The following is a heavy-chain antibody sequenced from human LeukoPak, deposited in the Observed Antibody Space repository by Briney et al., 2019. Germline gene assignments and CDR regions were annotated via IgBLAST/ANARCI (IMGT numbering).Heavy chain of an antibody. V-gene: IGHV4-30-2*01. Sequence: PSETLSLTCALSGGSISSGGYSWSWIRQPPGKGLEWIGYIYHSGSTYYNPSLKSRVTISVDRSKNQFSLKLSSVTAADTAVYYCARGYGDYENYFDYCGQGTLVTVPS. CDR3: ARGYGDYENYFDY. D-gene: IGHD4-17*01. CDR2: IYHSGST. J-gene: IGHJ4*02. CDR1: GGSISSGGYS.